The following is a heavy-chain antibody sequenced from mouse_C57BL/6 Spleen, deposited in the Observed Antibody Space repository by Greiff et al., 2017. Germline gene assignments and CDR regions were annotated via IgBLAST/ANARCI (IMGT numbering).Heavy chain of an antibody. CDR3: AKGAYDYDGGAYYYAMDY. CDR1: GFSLTSYG. Sequence: VQLQQSGPGLVQPSQSLSITCTVSGFSLTSYGVHWVRQPPGKGLEWLGVIWSGGSTDYNAAFISRLSISKDNSKSQVFFKMNSLQADDTAIYYCAKGAYDYDGGAYYYAMDYWGQGTSVTVSS. J-gene: IGHJ4*01. CDR2: IWSGGST. D-gene: IGHD2-4*01. V-gene: IGHV2-4*01.